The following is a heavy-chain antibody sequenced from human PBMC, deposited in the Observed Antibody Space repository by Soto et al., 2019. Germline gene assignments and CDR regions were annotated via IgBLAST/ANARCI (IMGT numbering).Heavy chain of an antibody. CDR3: ARRGDPFWSGNAFDI. Sequence: KASETLSLTCTVSGGSISSSSYYWGWIRQPPGKGLEWIGSIYYSGSTYYNPSLKSRVTISVDTSKNQFSLKLSSVTAADTAVYYCARRGDPFWSGNAFDIWGQGTMVTVSS. CDR2: IYYSGST. V-gene: IGHV4-39*01. D-gene: IGHD3-3*01. CDR1: GGSISSSSYY. J-gene: IGHJ3*02.